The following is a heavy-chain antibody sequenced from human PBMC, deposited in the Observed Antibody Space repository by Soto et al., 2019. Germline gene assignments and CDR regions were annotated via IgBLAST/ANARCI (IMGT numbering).Heavy chain of an antibody. Sequence: QVQLVQSGAEVKKPGASVKVSCKASGYTFNNYHIHWVRQATGQGLEWMGWMNPNSGDTGYAQKFQGRDTMTRDTSITAAYMDLSGLRSEDTAVYYCARGGGGRWYSGDYWGQGTLVTVSS. CDR1: GYTFNNYH. CDR3: ARGGGGRWYSGDY. V-gene: IGHV1-8*01. D-gene: IGHD6-13*01. J-gene: IGHJ4*02. CDR2: MNPNSGDT.